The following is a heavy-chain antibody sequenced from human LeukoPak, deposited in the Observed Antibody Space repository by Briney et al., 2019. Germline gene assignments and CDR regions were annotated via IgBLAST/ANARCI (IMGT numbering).Heavy chain of an antibody. CDR3: ARLPKPHIVVVPIDY. D-gene: IGHD2-21*01. CDR2: INHSGST. Sequence: KTSETLSLTCAVYGGSFSGYYWSWIRQPPGKGLEWIGEINHSGSTNYNPSLKSRVTISVDTSKNQFSLKLSSVTAADTAVYYCARLPKPHIVVVPIDYWGQGTLVTVSS. J-gene: IGHJ4*02. CDR1: GGSFSGYY. V-gene: IGHV4-34*01.